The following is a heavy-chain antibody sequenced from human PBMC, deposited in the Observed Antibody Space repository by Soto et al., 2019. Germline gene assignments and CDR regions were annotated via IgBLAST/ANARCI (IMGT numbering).Heavy chain of an antibody. V-gene: IGHV5-51*01. Sequence: GESLKISCEVSGYSFTNHWIAWGRQMPGKGLGWMGFIYPGDSDTKYSPSFQGQVTISADKSIRTAYLQWSSLKASDTAMYFCARIHYYGSERYHTEYYFDYWGQGTPVTVSS. CDR2: IYPGDSDT. CDR1: GYSFTNHW. CDR3: ARIHYYGSERYHTEYYFDY. J-gene: IGHJ4*02. D-gene: IGHD3-10*01.